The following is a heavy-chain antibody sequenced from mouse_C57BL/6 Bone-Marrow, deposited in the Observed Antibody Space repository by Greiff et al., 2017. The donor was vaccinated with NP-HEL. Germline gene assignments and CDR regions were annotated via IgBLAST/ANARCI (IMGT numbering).Heavy chain of an antibody. CDR2: ISYDGSN. V-gene: IGHV3-6*01. D-gene: IGHD1-3*01. Sequence: EVQLQQSGPGLVKPSQSLSLTCSVTGYSITSGYYWNWIRQFPGNKLEWMGYISYDGSNNYNPSLKNRISITRDTSKNQFFLKLNSVTTEDTATYYCASSSRAMDYWGQGTSVTVSS. CDR1: GYSITSGYY. J-gene: IGHJ4*01. CDR3: ASSSRAMDY.